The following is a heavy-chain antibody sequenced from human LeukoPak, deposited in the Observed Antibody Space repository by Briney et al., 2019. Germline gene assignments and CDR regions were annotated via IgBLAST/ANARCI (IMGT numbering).Heavy chain of an antibody. Sequence: GGSLRLSCAASGFTFSTYSMKWVRQAPGKGLECVSYISYSSSPIYYADSVKGRFTISRDNARNSLYLEMNSLRAEDTAVYYCAREEIAARRKPHTYWGQGTLVTVSS. CDR2: ISYSSSPI. V-gene: IGHV3-48*04. CDR1: GFTFSTYS. CDR3: AREEIAARRKPHTY. J-gene: IGHJ4*02. D-gene: IGHD6-6*01.